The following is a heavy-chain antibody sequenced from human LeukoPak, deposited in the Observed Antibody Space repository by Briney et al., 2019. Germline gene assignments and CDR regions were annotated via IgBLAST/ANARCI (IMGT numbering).Heavy chain of an antibody. J-gene: IGHJ6*02. CDR1: GGSISSYY. Sequence: SETLSLTCTVSGGSISSYYWSWIRQPAGKGLEWIGCIYTSGSTSYNPSLKSRVTMSVDTSKNQFSLKLSSVTAADTAVYYCAREPSSRYYYYGMDVWGQGTTVTVSS. D-gene: IGHD6-13*01. V-gene: IGHV4-4*07. CDR3: AREPSSRYYYYGMDV. CDR2: IYTSGST.